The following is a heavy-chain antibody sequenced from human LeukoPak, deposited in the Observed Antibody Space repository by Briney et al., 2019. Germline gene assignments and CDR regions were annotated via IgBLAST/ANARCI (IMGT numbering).Heavy chain of an antibody. J-gene: IGHJ4*02. CDR1: GFTFTSYG. CDR3: AKDSRVGGSPIDY. Sequence: PGGSLRLSCAASGFTFTSYGMHRVRQAPGKGLEWVALVSYDGSNKYYADSVKGRFTISRDNSKNTLYLQMNSLRAEDTAVYYCAKDSRVGGSPIDYRGQGTLVTVSS. CDR2: VSYDGSNK. D-gene: IGHD4-23*01. V-gene: IGHV3-30*18.